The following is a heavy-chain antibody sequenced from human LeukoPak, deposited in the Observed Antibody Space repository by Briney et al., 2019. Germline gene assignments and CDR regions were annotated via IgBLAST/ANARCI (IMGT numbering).Heavy chain of an antibody. D-gene: IGHD6-19*01. CDR1: GFTFNNYW. J-gene: IGHJ4*02. Sequence: GGSLRLSCAASGFTFNNYWMTWVREAPGKGLEWVANIKPEGSAQYYADSVRGRFTISRDNAKNSVFLHMNSLRAEDTAVYHCARPYGVGWSGLEHWGRGTLVTVSS. V-gene: IGHV3-7*01. CDR3: ARPYGVGWSGLEH. CDR2: IKPEGSAQ.